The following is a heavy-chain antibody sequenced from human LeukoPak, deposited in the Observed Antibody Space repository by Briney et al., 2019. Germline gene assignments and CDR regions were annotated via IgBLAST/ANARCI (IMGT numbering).Heavy chain of an antibody. V-gene: IGHV3-21*01. CDR1: GFTFSSYS. CDR2: ISSSSSYI. J-gene: IGHJ4*02. CDR3: ASLNPPIDY. Sequence: GGSLRLSCAASGFTFSSYSMNWVRQAPGKGLEWVSSISSSSSYIYYADSVKGRFTISRDNARNSLYLQMNSLRAEDTAVYYCASLNPPIDYWGQGTLVTVSS.